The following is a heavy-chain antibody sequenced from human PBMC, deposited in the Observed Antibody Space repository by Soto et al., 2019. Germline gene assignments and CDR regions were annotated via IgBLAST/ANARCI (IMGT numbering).Heavy chain of an antibody. CDR2: ITESGSSS. Sequence: GGSLRLSCVASGFTFSSSAMSWVRQAPGEGLEWVSSITESGSSSYYTDSVKDRFTISRDNSKNTLYVQMKSLRAEDTAVYFCAKGGMSTSGLESWGQGTLVTVSS. CDR1: GFTFSSSA. V-gene: IGHV3-23*01. CDR3: AKGGMSTSGLES. J-gene: IGHJ5*02. D-gene: IGHD3-22*01.